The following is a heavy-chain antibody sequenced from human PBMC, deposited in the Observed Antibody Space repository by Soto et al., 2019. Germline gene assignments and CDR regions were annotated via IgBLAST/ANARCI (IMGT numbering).Heavy chain of an antibody. Sequence: QVQLQESGPGLVKPSGTLSVTCAVSGGSISSSNWWNWVRQPPGKGLEWIGEIYHSGSTNYSPSLRSRVTISLDKSKNQFSLRVKSVTAADTAEYYCARAWPSVDSYGSGVMDVWGQGTTVTVSS. CDR3: ARAWPSVDSYGSGVMDV. D-gene: IGHD5-18*01. V-gene: IGHV4-4*02. CDR1: GGSISSSNW. CDR2: IYHSGST. J-gene: IGHJ6*02.